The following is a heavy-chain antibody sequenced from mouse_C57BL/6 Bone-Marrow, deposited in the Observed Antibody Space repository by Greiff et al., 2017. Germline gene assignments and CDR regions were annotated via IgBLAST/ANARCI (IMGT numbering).Heavy chain of an antibody. CDR1: GYTLTSSW. CDR3: ASSDGGAMDY. CDR2: INPSSGYT. J-gene: IGHJ4*01. V-gene: IGHV1-7*01. Sequence: VPLQQSGAELAQPGASVKLSCKSSGYTLTSSWMHRVKLRPGPGLEWIGYINPSSGYTKYNQKFKDKATSTADKSSSTAYMQLSSLTYEDSAVYYCASSDGGAMDYWGQGTSVTVSS. D-gene: IGHD3-1*01.